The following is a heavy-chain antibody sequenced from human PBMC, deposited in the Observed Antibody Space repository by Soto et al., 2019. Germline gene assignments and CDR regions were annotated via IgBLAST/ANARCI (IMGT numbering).Heavy chain of an antibody. V-gene: IGHV3-23*01. D-gene: IGHD4-17*01. Sequence: GGSLRLSCAASGFTYSNYWMSWVRQAPGKGLQWVSFISGGGGSTYYADSVKGRFTISRDNSKNTLDLQMNSLRDEDTAVYYCAKTTTLTYNWFDPWGQGTLVTVSS. J-gene: IGHJ5*02. CDR2: ISGGGGST. CDR3: AKTTTLTYNWFDP. CDR1: GFTYSNYW.